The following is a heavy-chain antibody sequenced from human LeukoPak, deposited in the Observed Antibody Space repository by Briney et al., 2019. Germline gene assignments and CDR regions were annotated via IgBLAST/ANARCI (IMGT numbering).Heavy chain of an antibody. CDR2: ISDSGGSR. J-gene: IGHJ4*02. D-gene: IGHD6-13*01. CDR1: GFTFSSYA. V-gene: IGHV3-23*01. Sequence: GGSLRLSCGASGFTFSSYAMVWVRQAPGKGLEWVSGISDSGGSRHYADSVKGRFTISRDNSKNTLYLQVNSLGAEDTAVYFCAKGPKKQMVGSRGYYFDFWGQGTLVTVSS. CDR3: AKGPKKQMVGSRGYYFDF.